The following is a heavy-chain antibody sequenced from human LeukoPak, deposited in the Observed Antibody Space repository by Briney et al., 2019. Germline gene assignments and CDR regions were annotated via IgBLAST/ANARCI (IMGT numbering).Heavy chain of an antibody. J-gene: IGHJ6*03. CDR2: INGNGAAT. Sequence: GGSLRLSCTASGFTFTSYGIHWVRQAPGKGLEWVSTINGNGAATYYADSFKGRFLISRDDSKSTVYLRMNKLRVEDSGLYYCANGLAASGNFLLRDYYYFIDVWGKGTTVIVS. V-gene: IGHV3-23*01. D-gene: IGHD1-26*01. CDR1: GFTFTSYG. CDR3: ANGLAASGNFLLRDYYYFIDV.